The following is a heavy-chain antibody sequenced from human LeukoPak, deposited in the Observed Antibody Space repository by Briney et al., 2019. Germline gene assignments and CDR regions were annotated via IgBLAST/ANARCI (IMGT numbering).Heavy chain of an antibody. CDR2: IYYSGSA. J-gene: IGHJ4*02. CDR1: GYSISSGYY. Sequence: SETLSLTCAVSGYSISSGYYWGWIRQPPGMGLEWIGYIYYSGSAYYNPSLKSRVAISVDTSKNQFSLKLSSVTAADTAVYYCARDLSSTSHIDYWGQGTLVTVSS. D-gene: IGHD2-2*01. CDR3: ARDLSSTSHIDY. V-gene: IGHV4-38-2*02.